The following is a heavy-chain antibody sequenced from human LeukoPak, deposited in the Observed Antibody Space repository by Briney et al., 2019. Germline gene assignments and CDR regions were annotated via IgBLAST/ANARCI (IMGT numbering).Heavy chain of an antibody. Sequence: GGSLRLSCAASGFTFSSYEMNWVRQAPGKGLEWVSYISSSGSTIYYADYVKGRFTISRDNAENSLYLQMNSLGAEDTAVYYCARERNYIAFDYWGQGTLVTVS. V-gene: IGHV3-48*03. CDR3: ARERNYIAFDY. CDR1: GFTFSSYE. CDR2: ISSSGSTI. J-gene: IGHJ4*02. D-gene: IGHD4-11*01.